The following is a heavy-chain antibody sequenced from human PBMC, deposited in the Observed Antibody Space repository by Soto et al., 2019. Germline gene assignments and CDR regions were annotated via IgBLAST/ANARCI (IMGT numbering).Heavy chain of an antibody. V-gene: IGHV1-3*04. CDR2: INTGTAST. J-gene: IGHJ6*02. CDR3: ARGPQDSYGMDV. Sequence: QVQLVQSGAEVKKPGASVKVSCKASGYSFSAYTMHCVRRAPGQPPEWMARINTGTASTEYSQKFQGRVTITRDTSATTAYMDLSSLRSEDTAVYYCARGPQDSYGMDVWGQGTTVTVS. CDR1: GYSFSAYT.